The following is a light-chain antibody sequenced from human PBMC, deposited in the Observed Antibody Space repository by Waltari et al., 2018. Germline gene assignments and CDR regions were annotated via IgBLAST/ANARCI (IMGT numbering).Light chain of an antibody. V-gene: IGLV4-69*01. CDR1: SGPSSYA. J-gene: IGLJ3*02. CDR2: LNSDGSH. CDR3: QTWGTGIWV. Sequence: QLVLTQSPSASASPGASVKLTCTLTSGPSSYAIAWHQQQPEKGPRYLMKLNSDGSHSKGDGIPDRFSGSSSGAERYLTISSLQSEDEADYYCQTWGTGIWVFGGGTKLTVL.